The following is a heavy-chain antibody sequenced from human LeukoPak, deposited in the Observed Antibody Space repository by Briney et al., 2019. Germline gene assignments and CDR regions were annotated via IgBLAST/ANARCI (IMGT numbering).Heavy chain of an antibody. V-gene: IGHV3-23*01. Sequence: PGGSLRLSCAASGFTFASSAMSWVRQAPGKGLEWVSAISVSDIYTSYADSMKGRFTISRDNSKNTLYLQVNSLRAEDTAMYYCARNILFAFDIWGQGTMVTVSS. D-gene: IGHD2/OR15-2a*01. CDR3: ARNILFAFDI. CDR1: GFTFASSA. CDR2: ISVSDIYT. J-gene: IGHJ3*02.